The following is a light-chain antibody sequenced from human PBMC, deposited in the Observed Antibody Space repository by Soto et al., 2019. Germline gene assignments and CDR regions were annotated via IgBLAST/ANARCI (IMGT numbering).Light chain of an antibody. V-gene: IGLV2-11*01. CDR3: CSYAGSYTFYV. CDR1: SSDVGGYNY. Sequence: QSVLTQPRSVSGSRGQSVTISCTGTSSDVGGYNYVSWYQQHPGTAPKLMIYDGSMRPSGVPDRFSGSKSGNTASLTISGLQAEDEADYYCCSYAGSYTFYVFGTGTKVTVL. J-gene: IGLJ1*01. CDR2: DGS.